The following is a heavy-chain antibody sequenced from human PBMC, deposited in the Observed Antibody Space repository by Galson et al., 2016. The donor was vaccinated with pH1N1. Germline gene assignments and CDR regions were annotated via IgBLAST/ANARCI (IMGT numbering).Heavy chain of an antibody. D-gene: IGHD3-10*01. CDR3: ARDCFGADDS. J-gene: IGHJ4*02. CDR2: INRDGTTI. CDR1: GFSISNIW. V-gene: IGHV3-74*01. Sequence: SLRLSCAAASGFSISNIWMHWVRQAPGKGLAWVSRINRDGTTINYADSVKGRFTISRDNGKNTLYLQMNSLRADDTAVYYCARDCFGADDSWGQGTLVTVSS.